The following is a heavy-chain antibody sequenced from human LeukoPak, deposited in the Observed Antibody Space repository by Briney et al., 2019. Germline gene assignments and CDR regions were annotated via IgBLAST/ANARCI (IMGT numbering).Heavy chain of an antibody. D-gene: IGHD5-24*01. Sequence: GSLRLSCAASGFTFSSYSMNWVRQAPGKGLEWVSSISSSSSYIYYADSVKGRFTISRDNSKNTLYLQMNSLRAEDTAVYYCAKPKDGYNLPLPYWGQGTLVTVSS. CDR2: ISSSSSYI. CDR1: GFTFSSYS. V-gene: IGHV3-21*01. CDR3: AKPKDGYNLPLPY. J-gene: IGHJ4*02.